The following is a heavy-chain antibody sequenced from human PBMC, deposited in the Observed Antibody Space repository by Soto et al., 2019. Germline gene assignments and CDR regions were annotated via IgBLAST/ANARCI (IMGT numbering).Heavy chain of an antibody. D-gene: IGHD1-26*01. CDR3: ARSLGEWELSYFDY. CDR1: GGTFSSYA. Sequence: SVKVSCKASGGTFSSYAISWVRQAPGQGLEWTGGIIPIVGTANYAQKFQGRVTITADESTSTAYMELSSLRSEDTAVYYCARSLGEWELSYFDYWGQGTLATVSS. CDR2: IIPIVGTA. J-gene: IGHJ4*02. V-gene: IGHV1-69*13.